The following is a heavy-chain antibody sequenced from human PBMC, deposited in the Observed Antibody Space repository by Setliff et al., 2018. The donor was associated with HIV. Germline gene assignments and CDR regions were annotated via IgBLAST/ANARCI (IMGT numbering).Heavy chain of an antibody. V-gene: IGHV4-34*12. CDR3: ARIPQLLDYAMDV. CDR1: GGSFSGYY. CDR2: IFHSGST. J-gene: IGHJ6*02. D-gene: IGHD2-2*01. Sequence: SETLSLTCAVYGGSFSGYYWTWIRQPPGKGLEWIAYIFHSGSTYYNPSLKSRVTISVDRSKNQFSLNVTSVTAADTAVYYCARIPQLLDYAMDVWGQGTTVTVSS.